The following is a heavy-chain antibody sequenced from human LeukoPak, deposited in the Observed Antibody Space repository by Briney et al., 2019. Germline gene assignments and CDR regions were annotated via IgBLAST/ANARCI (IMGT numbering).Heavy chain of an antibody. V-gene: IGHV3-48*04. D-gene: IGHD1-26*01. CDR2: INGFSSAI. Sequence: GGSLRLSCAASGFTFSDYSMNWVRQAPGKGPEWISYINGFSSAIYYADSVKGRFTISRDNSKNTLYLQMNSLRAEDTALYFCAKKAQYNGNYPLDYWGQGTLVTVSS. J-gene: IGHJ4*02. CDR1: GFTFSDYS. CDR3: AKKAQYNGNYPLDY.